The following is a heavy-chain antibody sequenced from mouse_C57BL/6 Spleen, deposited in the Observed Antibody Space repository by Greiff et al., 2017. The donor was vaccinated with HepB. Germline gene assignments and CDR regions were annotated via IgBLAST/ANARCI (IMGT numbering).Heavy chain of an antibody. CDR1: GYTFTSYD. J-gene: IGHJ2*01. CDR3: ASPWGYFDY. CDR2: IYPRDGST. Sequence: ESGPELVKPGASVKLSCKASGYTFTSYDINWVKQRPGQGLAWIGWIYPRDGSTKYNEKFKGKATLTVDTSSSTAYMELHSLTSEDSAVYFCASPWGYFDYWGQGTTLTVSS. V-gene: IGHV1-85*01.